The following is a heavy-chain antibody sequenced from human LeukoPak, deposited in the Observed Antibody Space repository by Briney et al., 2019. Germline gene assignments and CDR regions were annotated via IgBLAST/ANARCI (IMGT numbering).Heavy chain of an antibody. CDR2: INHSGST. J-gene: IGHJ4*02. D-gene: IGHD2-15*01. CDR3: ATYCSGGSCSDYFDY. CDR1: GGSFSGYY. Sequence: PSETLSLTCAVYGGSFSGYYWSWIRQPPGKGLEWIGEINHSGSTNYNPSLKSRVTISVDTSKNQFSLKLSSVTAADTAVYYCATYCSGGSCSDYFDYWGQGTLVTVSS. V-gene: IGHV4-34*01.